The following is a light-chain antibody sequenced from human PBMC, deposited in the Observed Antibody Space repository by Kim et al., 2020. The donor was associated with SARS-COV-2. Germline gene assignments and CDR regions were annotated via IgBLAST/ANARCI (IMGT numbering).Light chain of an antibody. CDR2: AAS. J-gene: IGKJ4*02. CDR3: HQSYNLPPT. Sequence: DIQMTQSPSSLSASVGDRVTITCRASQSITNYLNWYQQKPGKAPKLLIYAASTLQSGVPSRFSGSGSGTDFTLTIGSLQPEDFATYFCHQSYNLPPTFGRGTKVDIK. V-gene: IGKV1-39*01. CDR1: QSITNY.